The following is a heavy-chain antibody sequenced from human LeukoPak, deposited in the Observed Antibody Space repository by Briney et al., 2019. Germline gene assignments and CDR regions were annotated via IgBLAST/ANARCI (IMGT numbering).Heavy chain of an antibody. CDR2: VYYSGST. J-gene: IGHJ4*02. V-gene: IGHV4-59*08. Sequence: SETLSLTCTTSGGSISDYYWSWIRQPPGKGLEWIGYVYYSGSTKYNPSLNSRVTISSDTSKKQFSLKVTSVTAADTAVYYCARRRAVPGHYYFDYWGQGILVTVSS. CDR1: GGSISDYY. CDR3: ARRRAVPGHYYFDY. D-gene: IGHD3-10*01.